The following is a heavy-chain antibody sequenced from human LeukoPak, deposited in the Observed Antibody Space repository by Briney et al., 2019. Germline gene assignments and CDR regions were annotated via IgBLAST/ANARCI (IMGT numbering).Heavy chain of an antibody. J-gene: IGHJ4*02. CDR1: GFPFTTYN. Sequence: GGSLRLSCAVSGFPFTTYNMNWVRQAPGKGLEWVSYIDSSSSTIYYADSVKGRFAVSRDNAKNSLDLQMNSLRSEDTAVYYCVRDRGISFYFDYWGQGTLVTVSS. V-gene: IGHV3-48*01. D-gene: IGHD3-10*01. CDR2: IDSSSSTI. CDR3: VRDRGISFYFDY.